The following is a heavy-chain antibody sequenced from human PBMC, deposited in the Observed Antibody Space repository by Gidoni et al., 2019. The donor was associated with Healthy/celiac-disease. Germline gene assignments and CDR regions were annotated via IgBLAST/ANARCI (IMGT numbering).Heavy chain of an antibody. D-gene: IGHD6-13*01. Sequence: EVQQVESGGGLVKPAGSLRLSCAASGFTFTSYSMNWVRQAPGKGLQWVSSISSSSSYIYYANSVKDRFTISRDNAKNSLYLQMNSLRAEDTAVYYCASDYSSSWYDGSNAFDIWGQGTMVTVSS. CDR3: ASDYSSSWYDGSNAFDI. V-gene: IGHV3-21*01. CDR2: ISSSSSYI. J-gene: IGHJ3*02. CDR1: GFTFTSYS.